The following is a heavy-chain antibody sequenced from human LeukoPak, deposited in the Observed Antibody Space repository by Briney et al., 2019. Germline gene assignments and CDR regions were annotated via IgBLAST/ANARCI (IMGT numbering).Heavy chain of an antibody. Sequence: GASVKVSCKASGHTFTGYYMHWVRQAPGQGLEWMGWINPNSGGTNYAQKFQGWVTMTRDTSISTAYMELSRLRSDDTAVYYCARSYGSWNRCVLGYWGQGTLVTVSS. J-gene: IGHJ4*02. D-gene: IGHD1-1*01. CDR2: INPNSGGT. V-gene: IGHV1-2*04. CDR3: ARSYGSWNRCVLGY. CDR1: GHTFTGYY.